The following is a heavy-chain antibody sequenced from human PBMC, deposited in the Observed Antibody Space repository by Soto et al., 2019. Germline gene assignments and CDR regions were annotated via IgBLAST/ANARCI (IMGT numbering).Heavy chain of an antibody. V-gene: IGHV4-61*01. CDR1: GGTISSSSYY. CDR2: IYDSGYT. D-gene: IGHD2-15*01. Sequence: SETLSLTCPVSGGTISSSSYYWGWIRQPPGKGLEWIGYIYDSGYTNYNPSLKSRVTISVDTSKNQFSLQLSSVTAADTAVYYCARDQRYCSGGSCYTLFFYWGQGMLVTVPQ. CDR3: ARDQRYCSGGSCYTLFFY. J-gene: IGHJ4*02.